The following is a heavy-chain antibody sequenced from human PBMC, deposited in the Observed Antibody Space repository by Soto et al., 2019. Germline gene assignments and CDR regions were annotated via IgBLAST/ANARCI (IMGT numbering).Heavy chain of an antibody. J-gene: IGHJ5*02. CDR3: ARDFWSGYHRTGDYNWFDP. CDR2: ISSSSSTI. CDR1: GFTFSSYS. D-gene: IGHD3-3*01. Sequence: GGSLRLSCAASGFTFSSYSMNWVRQAPGKGLEWVSYISSSSSTIYYADSVKGRFTISRDNAKNLLYLQMNSLRDEDTAVYYCARDFWSGYHRTGDYNWFDPWGQGTLVTVSS. V-gene: IGHV3-48*02.